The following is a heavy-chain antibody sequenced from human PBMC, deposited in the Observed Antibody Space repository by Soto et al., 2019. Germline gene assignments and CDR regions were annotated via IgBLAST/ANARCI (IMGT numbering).Heavy chain of an antibody. CDR3: ARGERQQQRDY. CDR2: IYHSWGT. CDR1: GDSIRSSKW. V-gene: IGHV4-4*02. Sequence: QVQLQESGPGLVKHSGTLSLTCAVSGDSIRSSKWWSWVRQPPGKGLEGMWEIYHSWGTNYNPSHKSRVIISVDKSKNQFSLKLSSVTDAATSVYYCARGERQQQRDYWGQGTLVTVSS. D-gene: IGHD6-13*01. J-gene: IGHJ4*02.